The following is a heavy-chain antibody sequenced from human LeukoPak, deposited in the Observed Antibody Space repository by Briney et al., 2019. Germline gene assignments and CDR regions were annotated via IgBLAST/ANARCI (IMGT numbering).Heavy chain of an antibody. CDR3: ARRAWGYFDY. D-gene: IGHD3-16*01. J-gene: IGHJ4*02. Sequence: SETLSLTCAVSGYSISSGYYWGWIRPPPGKGLEWIGSIYHSGSTYYNPSLKSRVTISVDTSKNQFSLKLSSVTAADTAVYYCARRAWGYFDYWGQGTRVTVSS. CDR1: GYSISSGYY. CDR2: IYHSGST. V-gene: IGHV4-38-2*01.